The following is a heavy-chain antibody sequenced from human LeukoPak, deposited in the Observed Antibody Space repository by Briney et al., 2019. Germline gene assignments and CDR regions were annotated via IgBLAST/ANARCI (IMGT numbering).Heavy chain of an antibody. D-gene: IGHD6-25*01. J-gene: IGHJ4*02. V-gene: IGHV3-23*01. Sequence: GGSLRLSCAASGFTFTGYAMKWVRQAPGKGLEWVSTVSGPGDNTYYADSVKGRFTISRDNSKNTVYLQMNSLRAGDTAVYYCAREATSSSGWYIDYWGQGTLVTVSS. CDR1: GFTFTGYA. CDR2: VSGPGDNT. CDR3: AREATSSSGWYIDY.